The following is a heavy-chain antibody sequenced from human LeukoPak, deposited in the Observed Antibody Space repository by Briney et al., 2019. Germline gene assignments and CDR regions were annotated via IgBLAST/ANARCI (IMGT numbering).Heavy chain of an antibody. CDR3: AKDPGWGGY. D-gene: IGHD3-16*01. Sequence: PGGSLRLSCAASGFTFSGYWMSWVRQAPGKGLEWVANIKQDGSEKYYVDSVKGRFTISRDNSKNTLYLQMNSLRAEDTAVYYCAKDPGWGGYWGQGTLVTVSS. CDR1: GFTFSGYW. V-gene: IGHV3-7*01. J-gene: IGHJ4*02. CDR2: IKQDGSEK.